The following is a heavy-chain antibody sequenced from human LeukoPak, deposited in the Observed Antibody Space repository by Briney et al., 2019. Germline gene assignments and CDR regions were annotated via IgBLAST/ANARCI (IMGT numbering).Heavy chain of an antibody. CDR2: INSDGSST. CDR1: GFTISSYA. Sequence: PGGSLRLSCAASGFTISSYAMSWVRQAPGKGLVWVSRINSDGSSTSYADSVKGRFTISRDNAKNTLYLQMNSLRAEDTAVYYCARGIRRITMIVVAEFDYWGQGTLVTVSS. V-gene: IGHV3-74*01. D-gene: IGHD3-22*01. J-gene: IGHJ4*02. CDR3: ARGIRRITMIVVAEFDY.